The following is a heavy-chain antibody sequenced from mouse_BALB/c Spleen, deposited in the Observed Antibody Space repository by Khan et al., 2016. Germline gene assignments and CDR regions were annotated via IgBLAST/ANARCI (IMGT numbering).Heavy chain of an antibody. Sequence: EVELVESGGGLVQPGGSRKLSCAASGLTFSSFGMHWVRQAPEKGLEWVAYISSGSSAIYYEDTVKGRFTISRDNPKNTLFLQMTSLRSEDTAMYYCARHYGNYERGWFAYWGQGTLVTVSA. CDR3: ARHYGNYERGWFAY. V-gene: IGHV5-17*02. CDR1: GLTFSSFG. J-gene: IGHJ3*01. CDR2: ISSGSSAI. D-gene: IGHD2-1*01.